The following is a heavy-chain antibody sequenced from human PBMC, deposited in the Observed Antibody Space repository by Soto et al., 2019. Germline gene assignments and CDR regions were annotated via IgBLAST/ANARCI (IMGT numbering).Heavy chain of an antibody. V-gene: IGHV1-2*02. CDR1: GYTFTGYY. D-gene: IGHD3-22*01. CDR3: ASERYYYDSSGNDAFDI. Sequence: ASVKVSCKASGYTFTGYYMHWVRQAPGQGLEWMGWINPNSGGTNYAQKFQGRVTMTRDTSISTAYMELSRLRSDDTAVYYCASERYYYDSSGNDAFDIWGQGTMVT. CDR2: INPNSGGT. J-gene: IGHJ3*02.